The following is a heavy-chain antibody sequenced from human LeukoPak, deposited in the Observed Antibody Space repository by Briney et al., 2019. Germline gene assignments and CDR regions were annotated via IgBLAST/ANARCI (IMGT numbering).Heavy chain of an antibody. CDR3: AEQWLGNNDAFDI. CDR1: GGSFSGYY. CDR2: INHSGST. V-gene: IGHV4-34*01. D-gene: IGHD6-19*01. J-gene: IGHJ3*02. Sequence: SETLSLTCAVYGGSFSGYYWSWVRQPPGKELEWIGEINHSGSTNYNPSLKSRVTISVDTSKNQFSLKLSSVTAADTAVYYCAEQWLGNNDAFDIWGQGTMVTVSS.